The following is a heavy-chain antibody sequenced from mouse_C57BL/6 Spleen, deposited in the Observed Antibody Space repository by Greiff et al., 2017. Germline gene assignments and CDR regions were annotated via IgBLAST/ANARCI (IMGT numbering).Heavy chain of an antibody. D-gene: IGHD2-5*01. J-gene: IGHJ2*01. CDR3: EREDYSIGGFDY. V-gene: IGHV1-18*01. CDR2: INPNNGGT. Sequence: VQLQQSGPELVKPGASVKIPCKASGYTFTDYNMDWVKQSHGKSLEWIGDINPNNGGTIYNQKFKGTATLTVDKSSSTAYLELSSLTSEDTAVYYCEREDYSIGGFDYWGQGTTLTVSS. CDR1: GYTFTDYN.